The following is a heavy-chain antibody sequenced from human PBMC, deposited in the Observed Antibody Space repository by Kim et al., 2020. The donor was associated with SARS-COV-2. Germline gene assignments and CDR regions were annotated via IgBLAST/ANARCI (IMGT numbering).Heavy chain of an antibody. J-gene: IGHJ4*02. Sequence: TSYNPSLKSRVTISVDTSKNQFSLKLSSVTAADTAVYYCARENTWFGEPWGGQGTLVTVSS. D-gene: IGHD3-10*01. V-gene: IGHV4-39*01. CDR2: T. CDR3: ARENTWFGEPW.